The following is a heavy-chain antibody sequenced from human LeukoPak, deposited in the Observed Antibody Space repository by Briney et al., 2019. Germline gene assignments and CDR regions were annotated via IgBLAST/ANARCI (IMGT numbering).Heavy chain of an antibody. J-gene: IGHJ5*02. CDR3: AGAVGGSSSSNWFDP. CDR2: IYHSGLI. V-gene: IGHV4-38-2*02. Sequence: SETLSLTCNVSGYSINSGYYWGWIRQPPGKGLEWIANIYHSGLIYYNPSLKSRITISMDTSKNQFSLKLSSVTAADTAVYYCAGAVGGSSSSNWFDPWGQGTLVTVSS. D-gene: IGHD6-6*01. CDR1: GYSINSGYY.